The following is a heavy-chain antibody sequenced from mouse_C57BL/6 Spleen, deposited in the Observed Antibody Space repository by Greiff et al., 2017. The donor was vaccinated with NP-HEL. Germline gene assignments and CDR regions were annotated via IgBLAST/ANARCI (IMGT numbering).Heavy chain of an antibody. Sequence: EVQRVESGGDLVKPGGSLKLSCAASGFTFSSYGMSWVRQTPDKRLEWVATISSGGSYTYYPDSVKGRFTISRDNAKNTLYLQMSSLKSEDTAMYYCARHDYSNYFAYWGQGTLVTVSA. CDR3: ARHDYSNYFAY. CDR2: ISSGGSYT. D-gene: IGHD2-5*01. J-gene: IGHJ3*01. CDR1: GFTFSSYG. V-gene: IGHV5-6*01.